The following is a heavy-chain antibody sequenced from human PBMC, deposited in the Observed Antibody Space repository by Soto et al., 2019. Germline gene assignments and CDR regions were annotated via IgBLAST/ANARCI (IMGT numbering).Heavy chain of an antibody. V-gene: IGHV1-69*01. D-gene: IGHD4-4*01. J-gene: IGHJ6*02. Sequence: QVQLVQSGAEVKKPGSSVKVSCKASGGTFSSYAISWVRQAPGQVLEWMGGIIPIFGTANYAQKFQCRVTITEDESTSTAYLELSSLRSEDTAVYYCARNTVTTTYYYYGMDGWGQGTTVTVSS. CDR3: ARNTVTTTYYYYGMDG. CDR2: IIPIFGTA. CDR1: GGTFSSYA.